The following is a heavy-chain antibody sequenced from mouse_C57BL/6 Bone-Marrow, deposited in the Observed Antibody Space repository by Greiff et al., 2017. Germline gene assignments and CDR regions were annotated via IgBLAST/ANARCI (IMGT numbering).Heavy chain of an antibody. CDR2: IYIGNGYT. D-gene: IGHD1-1*01. J-gene: IGHJ4*01. CDR3: ARPGSSYAMDY. V-gene: IGHV1-58*01. Sequence: VQLQQSGAELVRPGSSVKLSCKTSGYTFTSYGIHWVKQRPGQGLEWIGYIYIGNGYTEYTEKFQGKATLTSDTSSSTAYMQLSGLTSEDSAIYFGARPGSSYAMDYWGQGTSVTVAS. CDR1: GYTFTSYG.